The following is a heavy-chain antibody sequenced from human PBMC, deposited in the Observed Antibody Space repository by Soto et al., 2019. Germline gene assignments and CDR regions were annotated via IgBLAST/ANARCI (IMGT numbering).Heavy chain of an antibody. Sequence: ASGPTLVNPTQTLTLTCTFSGFSLSTSGMCVSWIRQPPGKALEWLARIDWDDDKYYSTSLKTRLTISKDTSKNQVVLTMTNMDPVDTATYYCARKGSSTSVFDYWGQGTLVTVSS. D-gene: IGHD2-2*01. V-gene: IGHV2-70*11. J-gene: IGHJ4*02. CDR3: ARKGSSTSVFDY. CDR2: IDWDDDK. CDR1: GFSLSTSGMC.